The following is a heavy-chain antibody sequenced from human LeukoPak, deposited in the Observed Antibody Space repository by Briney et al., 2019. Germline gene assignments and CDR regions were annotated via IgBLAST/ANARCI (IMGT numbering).Heavy chain of an antibody. Sequence: PSETLSLTCTVSGGSISSSSYYWGWIRQPPGKGLEWIGSIYYSGSTYYNPSLKSRVTISVDTSKNQFSLKLTSVTAADTAAYYCARGAAGSYYYYGMDVWGQGTTVTVSS. V-gene: IGHV4-39*01. J-gene: IGHJ6*02. CDR3: ARGAAGSYYYYGMDV. D-gene: IGHD6-13*01. CDR2: IYYSGST. CDR1: GGSISSSSYY.